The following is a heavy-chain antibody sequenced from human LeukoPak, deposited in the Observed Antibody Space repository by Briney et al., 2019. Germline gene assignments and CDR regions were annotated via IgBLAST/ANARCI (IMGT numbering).Heavy chain of an antibody. CDR2: IGGGGVDR. CDR1: GFTFSEFA. V-gene: IGHV3-23*01. D-gene: IGHD2-8*01. J-gene: IGHJ3*01. CDR3: AKDSIERNGVYDAFDV. Sequence: GGSLRLSCVASGFTFSEFAMNWVRQVPGKGPEWVSHIGGGGVDREYEESVKGRFTVSRDNSRDSLYLQMNSLRGEDTAIYYCAKDSIERNGVYDAFDVWGQGTKVTVAS.